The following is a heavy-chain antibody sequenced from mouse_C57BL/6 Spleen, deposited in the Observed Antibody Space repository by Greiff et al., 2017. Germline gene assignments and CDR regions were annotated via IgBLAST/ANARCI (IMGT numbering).Heavy chain of an antibody. J-gene: IGHJ1*03. CDR3: ASYGNFYWYFDV. Sequence: QVQLQQPGAELVRPGSSVKLSCKASGYTFTSYWMHWVKQRPIQGLEWIGNIDPSDSETHYNQKFKDKATLTVDKSSSTASMQLSSLTSEDAAVYYCASYGNFYWYFDVWGTGTTVTVSS. CDR1: GYTFTSYW. V-gene: IGHV1-52*01. CDR2: IDPSDSET. D-gene: IGHD2-1*01.